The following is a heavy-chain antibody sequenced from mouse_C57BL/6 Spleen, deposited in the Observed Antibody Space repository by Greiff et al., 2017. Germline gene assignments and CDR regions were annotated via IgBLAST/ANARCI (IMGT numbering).Heavy chain of an antibody. CDR1: GYTFTSYT. CDR2: INPSSGYT. D-gene: IGHD1-1*01. CDR3: ARSIYYYDYYAMDY. Sequence: QVQLKQSGAELARPGASVKMSCKASGYTFTSYTMHWVKQRPGQGLEWIGYINPSSGYTKYNQKFKDKATLTADKSSSTAYMQLSSLTSEDSAVYYCARSIYYYDYYAMDYWGQGTSVTVSS. V-gene: IGHV1-4*01. J-gene: IGHJ4*01.